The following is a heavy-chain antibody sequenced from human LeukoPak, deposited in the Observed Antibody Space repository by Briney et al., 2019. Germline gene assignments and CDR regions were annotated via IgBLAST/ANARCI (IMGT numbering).Heavy chain of an antibody. Sequence: GGSLRLSCAASGFTFSSYSMNWVRQAPGKGLEWVSSISSSSSSYIYYADSVKGRFTISRDNAKNSLYLQMNSLRAEDTAVYYCARGYGGTFNDAFDIWGQGTMVTVSS. CDR3: ARGYGGTFNDAFDI. D-gene: IGHD1-26*01. CDR1: GFTFSSYS. V-gene: IGHV3-21*01. J-gene: IGHJ3*02. CDR2: ISSSSSSYI.